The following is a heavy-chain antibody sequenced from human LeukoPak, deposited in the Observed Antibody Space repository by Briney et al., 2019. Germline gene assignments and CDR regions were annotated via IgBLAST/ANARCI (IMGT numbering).Heavy chain of an antibody. J-gene: IGHJ6*04. V-gene: IGHV3-21*01. Sequence: GGSLRLSCAASGFTFSSYSMNWVRQAPGKGLEWVSSISSSSSYIHYADSVKGRFTISRDNAKNSLYLQMNSLRAEDTAVYYCARDKRGGYSGYDYSSGMDVWGKGTTVTVSS. CDR3: ARDKRGGYSGYDYSSGMDV. CDR1: GFTFSSYS. CDR2: ISSSSSYI. D-gene: IGHD5-12*01.